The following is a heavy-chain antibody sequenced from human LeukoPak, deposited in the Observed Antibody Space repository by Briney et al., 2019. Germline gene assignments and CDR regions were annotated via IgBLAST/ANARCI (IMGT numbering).Heavy chain of an antibody. V-gene: IGHV4-59*01. CDR1: GGSISGYY. CDR2: IYSTGST. J-gene: IGHJ4*02. CDR3: TRRTTVTTRDY. D-gene: IGHD4-17*01. Sequence: SETLSLTCTVSGGSISGYYWSWIRQPPGKGLEWIGYIYSTGSTNYNPSFKSRVTISVDTSKSQFSLNLSSVTAADTAVYYCTRRTTVTTRDYWGQGTLVTVSS.